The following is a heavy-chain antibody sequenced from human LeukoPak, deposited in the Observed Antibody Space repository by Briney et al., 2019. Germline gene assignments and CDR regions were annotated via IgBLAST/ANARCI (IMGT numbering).Heavy chain of an antibody. V-gene: IGHV4-39*01. CDR3: ARLHYGGNYGYYYYYMDV. CDR1: DGSISSSSYY. J-gene: IGHJ6*03. CDR2: IYYTGST. Sequence: SETLSLTCTVSDGSISSSSYYWGWIRQPPGKGLEWIGSIYYTGSTYYNPSLKSRVTISVDTSKNQFSLKLSSVTAADTAVYYCARLHYGGNYGYYYYYMDVWGKGTTVTISS. D-gene: IGHD4-23*01.